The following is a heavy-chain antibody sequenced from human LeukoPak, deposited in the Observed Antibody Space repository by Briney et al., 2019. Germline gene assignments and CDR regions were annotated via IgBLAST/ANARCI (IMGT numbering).Heavy chain of an antibody. J-gene: IGHJ4*02. CDR3: ASLPHWEPRHF. Sequence: GGSLRLSCDASGFTVNSYAMNWVRQAPGKGLEWVSVISASGDNTYYADSVKGRFTISRDDSKNTAYLQIDSLRAEDTAVYYCASLPHWEPRHFWGQGTLVIVSS. V-gene: IGHV3-23*01. CDR1: GFTVNSYA. D-gene: IGHD1-26*01. CDR2: ISASGDNT.